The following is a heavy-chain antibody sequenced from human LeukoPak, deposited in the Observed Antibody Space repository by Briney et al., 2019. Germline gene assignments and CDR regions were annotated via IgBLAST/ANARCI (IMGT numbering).Heavy chain of an antibody. J-gene: IGHJ3*02. CDR1: GGPVSSGSYH. CDR2: ISYSGST. D-gene: IGHD6-19*01. V-gene: IGHV4-61*01. CDR3: ARVLPSVAWRGQKGAFDI. Sequence: LVNPSETLSLTCTVSGGPVSSGSYHWSWIRQPPGKGLEWIGYISYSGSTNSNPSLKSRVTISVDTSKSQFSLKLRSVTAADTAVYYCARVLPSVAWRGQKGAFDIWGQGTMVTVSS.